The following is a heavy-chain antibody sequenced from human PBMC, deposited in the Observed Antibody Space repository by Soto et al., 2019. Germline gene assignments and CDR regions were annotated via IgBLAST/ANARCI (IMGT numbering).Heavy chain of an antibody. J-gene: IGHJ2*01. CDR2: IYYSGST. V-gene: IGHV4-30-4*01. CDR1: VASVKRGNYY. Sequence: PMSDTWSGAVASVKRGNYYWLLISQPPGKGLEWIGHIYYSGSTYYNPSLKSRAGISVDSSKSQVSLKLTSVTAADTAVYFCAIIIMNYYRVAVWGR. D-gene: IGHD3-10*01. CDR3: AIIIMNYYRVAV.